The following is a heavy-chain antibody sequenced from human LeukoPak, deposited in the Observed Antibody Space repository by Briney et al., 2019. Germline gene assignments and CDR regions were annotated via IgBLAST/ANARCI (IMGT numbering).Heavy chain of an antibody. V-gene: IGHV1-2*02. CDR3: ARGTMVRGVSLDY. D-gene: IGHD3-10*01. Sequence: ASVKVSCKASGYTFTGYYMHWVRRAPGQGLEWMGWINPNSGGTNYAQKFQGRVTMTRDTSISTAYMELSRLRSDDTAVYYCARGTMVRGVSLDYWGQGTLVTVSS. CDR1: GYTFTGYY. J-gene: IGHJ4*02. CDR2: INPNSGGT.